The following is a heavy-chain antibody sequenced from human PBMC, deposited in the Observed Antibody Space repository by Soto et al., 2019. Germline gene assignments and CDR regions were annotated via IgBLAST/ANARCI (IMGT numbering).Heavy chain of an antibody. V-gene: IGHV1-3*01. J-gene: IGHJ6*02. D-gene: IGHD6-6*01. CDR3: ARGGGYIAARPAAYYYYGIDV. Sequence: ASVKVSCKASGYTFTSYAMHWVRQAPGQRLEWMGWINAGNGNTKYSQKFQGRVTITRDTSASTAYMELSSLRSEDTAVYYCARGGGYIAARPAAYYYYGIDVWGQGTTVTVSS. CDR1: GYTFTSYA. CDR2: INAGNGNT.